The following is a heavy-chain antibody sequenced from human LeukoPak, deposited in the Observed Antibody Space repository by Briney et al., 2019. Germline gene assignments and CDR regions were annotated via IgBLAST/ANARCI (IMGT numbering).Heavy chain of an antibody. CDR2: ISGSTHT. J-gene: IGHJ4*02. Sequence: SLGLSRAPSLLTFNNDMSLSRKAQGKGLGWVPGISGSTHTYYADFVKGGFNIFRDNPKSTLYLPMNTLRGEDTLVYYCAKISWEQVDPDYWREGSLVSDCS. CDR1: LLTFNND. CDR3: AKISWEQVDPDY. V-gene: IGHV3-23*01. D-gene: IGHD1-26*01.